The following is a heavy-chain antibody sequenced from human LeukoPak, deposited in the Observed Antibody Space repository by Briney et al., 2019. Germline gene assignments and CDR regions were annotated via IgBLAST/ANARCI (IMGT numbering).Heavy chain of an antibody. CDR2: IEGDGSKT. CDR3: AKDFIARNGVYGAFDI. D-gene: IGHD1-1*01. Sequence: GGSLRLSCAASAFAFSNCAMTWVRQAPGKGLEWVSTIEGDGSKTHYADSVKGRFTTSRDNSKNTLSLQMNGLSAEDTALYYCAKDFIARNGVYGAFDIWGQGTMVTVSS. CDR1: AFAFSNCA. V-gene: IGHV3-23*01. J-gene: IGHJ3*02.